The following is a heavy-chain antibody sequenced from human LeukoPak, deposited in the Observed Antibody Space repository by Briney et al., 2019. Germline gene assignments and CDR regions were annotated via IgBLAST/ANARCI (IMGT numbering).Heavy chain of an antibody. CDR2: ISGSGGKT. D-gene: IGHD3-3*01. CDR3: AKGPGYYPYYYYYMDV. J-gene: IGHJ6*03. V-gene: IGHV3-23*01. Sequence: GGSLRLSCAASGFTFSSYGMSWVRQAPGKGLEWVSAISGSGGKTSYADFVKGRFTISRDNSKNTLHLQMNSLRVEDTALYFCAKGPGYYPYYYYYMDVWGKGTTVTISS. CDR1: GFTFSSYG.